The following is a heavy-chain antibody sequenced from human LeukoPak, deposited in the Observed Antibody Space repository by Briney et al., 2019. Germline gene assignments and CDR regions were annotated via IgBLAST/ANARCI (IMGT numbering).Heavy chain of an antibody. Sequence: GESLKISCKGSGYSFTSYWISWVRQMPGKGLEWMGRIDPSDSYTNYSPSFQGHVTISADKSISTAYLQWSSLKASDTAMYYCARHRDFWSGYYTGDGYYYGMDVWGQGTTVTVSS. V-gene: IGHV5-10-1*01. CDR3: ARHRDFWSGYYTGDGYYYGMDV. J-gene: IGHJ6*02. D-gene: IGHD3-3*01. CDR1: GYSFTSYW. CDR2: IDPSDSYT.